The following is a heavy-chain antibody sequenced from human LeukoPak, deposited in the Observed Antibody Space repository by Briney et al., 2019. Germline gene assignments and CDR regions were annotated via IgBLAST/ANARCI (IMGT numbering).Heavy chain of an antibody. D-gene: IGHD1-26*01. Sequence: GGSLRLSCAASGYTLSTDWMHWVRQAPGKGLVWVSRIKGDGSSTSYADFVKGRFTISRDNAKNTLYLQINSLRADDTAVYYCARDRSPGWFDPWGQGTLVTVSS. V-gene: IGHV3-74*01. CDR3: ARDRSPGWFDP. J-gene: IGHJ5*02. CDR2: IKGDGSST. CDR1: GYTLSTDW.